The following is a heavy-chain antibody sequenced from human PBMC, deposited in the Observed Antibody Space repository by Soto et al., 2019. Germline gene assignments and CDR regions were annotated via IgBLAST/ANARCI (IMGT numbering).Heavy chain of an antibody. CDR3: TTTIVRGVIPPDY. Sequence: GGSLRLSCAASGFTFSNAWMSWVRQAPGKGLEWVGRIKSKTDGGTTDYAAPVKGRFTISRDDSKNTLYLQMNSLKTEDTTVYYCTTTIVRGVIPPDYWGQGTLVTVSS. D-gene: IGHD3-10*01. CDR2: IKSKTDGGTT. J-gene: IGHJ4*02. CDR1: GFTFSNAW. V-gene: IGHV3-15*01.